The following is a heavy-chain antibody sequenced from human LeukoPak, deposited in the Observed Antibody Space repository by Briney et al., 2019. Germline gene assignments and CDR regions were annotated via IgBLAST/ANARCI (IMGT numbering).Heavy chain of an antibody. CDR3: ARTYNYGSGKYGSFDS. V-gene: IGHV3-30*04. J-gene: IGHJ4*02. CDR2: ISYDGNSK. CDR1: GFTHTNYA. Sequence: PGGSLRLSCVATGFTHTNYAMHWVRQAPGKGLEWVALISYDGNSKHHADSVKDRFTISRDNSKNTLYLQMNSLRVEDTAVYYCARTYNYGSGKYGSFDSWGQGTLVTVSS. D-gene: IGHD3-10*01.